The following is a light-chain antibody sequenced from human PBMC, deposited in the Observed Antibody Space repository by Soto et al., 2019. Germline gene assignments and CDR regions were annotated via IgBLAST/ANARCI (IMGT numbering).Light chain of an antibody. CDR1: SGDVGGYNY. J-gene: IGLJ2*01. CDR3: SSYTGSSTYVV. V-gene: IGLV2-14*01. CDR2: DVN. Sequence: QSALTQPASVSGSPGQSITISCTGTSGDVGGYNYVSWYQQHPGKAPKLMIYDVNNRPSGVSNRFSGSKSGNTASLTISGLQTEDEADYYCSSYTGSSTYVVFGGGTKVTVL.